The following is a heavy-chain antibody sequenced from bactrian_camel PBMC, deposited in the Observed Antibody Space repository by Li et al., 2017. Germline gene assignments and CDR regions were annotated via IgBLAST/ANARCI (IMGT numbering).Heavy chain of an antibody. D-gene: IGHD7*01. V-gene: IGHV3S53*01. Sequence: QVQLVESGGGSAQAGGSLRLSCRVSGYFYNSVSMGWFRQAPGNKREEVACIDRDGSTSYADSVKGRFAISRDNGENAVRLRMSDLFPRDTAVYFCAVDRPIRLVAPIITFRKIQNCGDTDDLYWGQGTQVTVS. J-gene: IGHJ4*01. CDR1: GYFYNSVS. CDR2: IDRDGST. CDR3: AVDRPIRLVAPIITFRKIQNCGDTDDLY.